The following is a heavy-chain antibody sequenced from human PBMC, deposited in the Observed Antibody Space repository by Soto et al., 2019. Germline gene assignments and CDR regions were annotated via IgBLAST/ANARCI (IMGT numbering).Heavy chain of an antibody. CDR2: ISSDGSNK. V-gene: IGHV3-30-3*01. CDR1: GFTFSSHA. CDR3: ARDDEGGSDCDLGY. D-gene: IGHD1-26*01. Sequence: QVQLVESGGGVVQPGRSLRLSCAVSGFTFSSHAMHWVRQAPGKGLEWVTLISSDGSNKYYADSVKGRFTTSRDNSKNTMYLQMNSLRVEATAVYYCARDDEGGSDCDLGYWGQGALVTVSS. J-gene: IGHJ4*02.